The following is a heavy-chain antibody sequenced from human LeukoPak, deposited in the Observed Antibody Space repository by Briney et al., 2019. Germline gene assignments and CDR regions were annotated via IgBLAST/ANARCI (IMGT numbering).Heavy chain of an antibody. CDR1: GFIVSSNY. CDR2: LYSAGST. V-gene: IGHV3-53*01. J-gene: IGHJ4*02. CDR3: ARDGSYLDY. Sequence: GGSLRLSCAASGFIVSSNYMSWVRQAPGKGLEWVSILYSAGSTYYADSVKGRFTISRDNSKNTLYLQMNSLRAEDTAVYYCARDGSYLDYWGQGTLVTVSS.